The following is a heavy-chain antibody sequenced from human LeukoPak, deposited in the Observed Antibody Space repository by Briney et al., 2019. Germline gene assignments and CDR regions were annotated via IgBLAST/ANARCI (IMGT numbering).Heavy chain of an antibody. D-gene: IGHD3-16*01. V-gene: IGHV3-48*02. CDR1: GFTVSNNY. J-gene: IGHJ4*02. Sequence: GGSLRLSCAASGFTVSNNYMSWVRQAPGKGLEWVSYISSSTSTIYYADSVKGRFTISRDNAKNSLYLQMNSLRDEDTAVYYCARDSRKAYYYFDYWGQGTLVTVSS. CDR2: ISSSTSTI. CDR3: ARDSRKAYYYFDY.